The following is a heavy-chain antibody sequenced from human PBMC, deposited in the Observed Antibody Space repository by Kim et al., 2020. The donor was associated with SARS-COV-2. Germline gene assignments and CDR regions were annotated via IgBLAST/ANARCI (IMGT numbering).Heavy chain of an antibody. D-gene: IGHD3-10*01. Sequence: RFTISRDNSKNTLYLQMNSLRAEDTAVYYCAKDREGGLLWFGELLYDFDYWGQGTLVTVSS. J-gene: IGHJ4*02. V-gene: IGHV3-30*02. CDR3: AKDREGGLLWFGELLYDFDY.